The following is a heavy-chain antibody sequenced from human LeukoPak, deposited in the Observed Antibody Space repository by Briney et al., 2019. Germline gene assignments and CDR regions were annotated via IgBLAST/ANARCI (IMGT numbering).Heavy chain of an antibody. V-gene: IGHV4-39*07. CDR1: GGSISSSSYY. Sequence: SETLSLTCTVSGGSISSSSYYWGWIRQPPGKGLEWIGEIYHSGSTNYNPSLKSRVTISVDKSKNQFSLKLSSVTAADTAVYYCARGSDQRAFDIWGQGTMVTVSS. D-gene: IGHD3-10*01. J-gene: IGHJ3*02. CDR3: ARGSDQRAFDI. CDR2: IYHSGST.